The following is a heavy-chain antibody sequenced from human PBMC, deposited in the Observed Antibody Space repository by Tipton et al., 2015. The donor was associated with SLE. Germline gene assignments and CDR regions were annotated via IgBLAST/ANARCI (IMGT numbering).Heavy chain of an antibody. CDR2: INHSGST. Sequence: TLSLTCAVYGGSFSGYYWSWIRQPPGEGLEWIGEINHSGSTNYNPSLKSRVTISVDTSKNQFSLKLSSVTAADTAVYYCASTWPPDYWGQGTLVTVSS. J-gene: IGHJ4*02. CDR3: ASTWPPDY. CDR1: GGSFSGYY. V-gene: IGHV4-34*01.